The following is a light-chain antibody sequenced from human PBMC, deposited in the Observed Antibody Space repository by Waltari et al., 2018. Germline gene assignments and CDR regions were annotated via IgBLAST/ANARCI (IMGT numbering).Light chain of an antibody. CDR2: GN. CDR3: STWDYSLSGYV. Sequence: QSALIQEASVSGAVGQKVTLSCNGNRNNVGSYGVGWHHQISNGAPKTVIFGNSRPSGIPDRFSVSRSGITASLTISGLQPEDEGDYYCSTWDYSLSGYVFGTGTKVTVL. CDR1: RNNVGSYG. V-gene: IGLV1-36*01. J-gene: IGLJ1*01.